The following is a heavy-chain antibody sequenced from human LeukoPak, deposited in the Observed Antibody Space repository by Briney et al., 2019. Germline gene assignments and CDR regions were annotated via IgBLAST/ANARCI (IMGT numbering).Heavy chain of an antibody. V-gene: IGHV4-59*01. CDR3: ATLTGGDDAFDI. CDR2: IFYTGST. D-gene: IGHD4-23*01. J-gene: IGHJ3*02. Sequence: PSETLSLTCTVSGGSISSYYWSWIRQPPGKGLEWIGYIFYTGSTNYNPSLKSRVTISVLTSKNRFSLKLSSVTAANTAVYYCATLTGGDDAFDIWGQGTMVTVSS. CDR1: GGSISSYY.